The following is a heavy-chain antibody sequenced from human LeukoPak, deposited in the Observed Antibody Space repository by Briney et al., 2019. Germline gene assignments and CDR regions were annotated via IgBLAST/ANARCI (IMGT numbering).Heavy chain of an antibody. D-gene: IGHD3-16*01. CDR1: GFTFSDYA. CDR3: TVPQSGGNWFDP. V-gene: IGHV3-73*01. CDR2: IRCKGFSDPP. J-gene: IGHJ5*02. Sequence: PGGSLRLSCAASGFTFSDYAIHWVRQASGKGLEWVGRIRCKGFSDPPAYAASVKDRFTISRDDSESTAYLQMNSLKAEDTAVYYCTVPQSGGNWFDPWGPGTQVTVSS.